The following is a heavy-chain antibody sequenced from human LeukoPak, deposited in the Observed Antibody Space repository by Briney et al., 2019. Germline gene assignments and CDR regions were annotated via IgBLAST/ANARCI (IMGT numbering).Heavy chain of an antibody. D-gene: IGHD1-1*01. J-gene: IGHJ4*02. CDR3: ARGRGWKVAY. CDR2: INHSGST. V-gene: IGHV4-34*01. CDR1: GFTFSTYT. Sequence: GSLRLSCAASGFTFSTYTMNWVRQPPGKGLEWIGEINHSGSTNYNPSLKSRVTISVDTSKNQFSLKLSSVTAADTAVYYCARGRGWKVAYWGQGTLVTVSS.